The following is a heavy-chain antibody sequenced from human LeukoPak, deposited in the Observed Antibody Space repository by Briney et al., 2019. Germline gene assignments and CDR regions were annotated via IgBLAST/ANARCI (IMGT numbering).Heavy chain of an antibody. Sequence: PGGSLRLSCAASGFTFSNAWMSWVRQAPGKGLEWVSVIYSGGSTYYADSVKGRFTISRDNSKNTLYLQMNSLRAEDTAVYYCARSSGGGYSYGLFDYWGQGTLVTVSS. CDR1: GFTFSNAW. CDR2: IYSGGST. CDR3: ARSSGGGYSYGLFDY. J-gene: IGHJ4*02. D-gene: IGHD5-18*01. V-gene: IGHV3-53*01.